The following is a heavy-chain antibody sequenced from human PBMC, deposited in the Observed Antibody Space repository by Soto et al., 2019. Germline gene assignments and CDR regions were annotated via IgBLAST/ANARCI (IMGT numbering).Heavy chain of an antibody. CDR3: ARNDNGNYGWFDS. CDR2: INAGKGNT. D-gene: IGHD4-17*01. V-gene: IGHV1-3*01. J-gene: IGHJ5*01. Sequence: QVELVQSGTEVKKPGASVKVSCKTSGYTFTSYSIHWVRQAPGQRLEWMGWINAGKGNTKYSQNFQGIVTITRDTSASTAYMQLSSLTSEDTAVYFCARNDNGNYGWFDSWGQGSLVIVSS. CDR1: GYTFTSYS.